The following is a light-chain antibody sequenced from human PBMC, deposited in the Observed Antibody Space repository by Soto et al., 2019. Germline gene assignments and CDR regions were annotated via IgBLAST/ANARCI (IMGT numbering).Light chain of an antibody. Sequence: DIVMTHSPDSLAESLGERATINCKSSESVLYCSNNYNCLAWYQQKPGQPPELLIYWASTRESGVPDRCRGSGEETDFTLTISSLQAEDGAVYYGQHHSSSPLTVGGGTKGEIK. CDR1: ESVLYCSNNYNC. J-gene: IGKJ4*01. CDR3: QHHSSSPLT. CDR2: WAS. V-gene: IGKV4-1*01.